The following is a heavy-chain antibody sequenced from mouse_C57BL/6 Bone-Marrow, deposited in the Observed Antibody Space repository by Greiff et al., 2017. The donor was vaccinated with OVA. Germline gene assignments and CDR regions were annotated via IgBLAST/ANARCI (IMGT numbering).Heavy chain of an antibody. Sequence: VQLKESGAELVRPGASVKLSCTASGFNIKDDYMHWVKQRPEQGLEWIGWIDPENGDTEYASKFQGKATITADTSSNTAYLKLSSLTSEDTAVYYCTTLYGNLDDWGQGTTLTVSS. CDR2: IDPENGDT. CDR3: TTLYGNLDD. D-gene: IGHD2-1*01. J-gene: IGHJ2*01. V-gene: IGHV14-4*01. CDR1: GFNIKDDY.